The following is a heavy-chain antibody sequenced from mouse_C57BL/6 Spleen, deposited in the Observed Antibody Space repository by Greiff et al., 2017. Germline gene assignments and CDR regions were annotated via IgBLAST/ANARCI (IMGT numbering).Heavy chain of an antibody. Sequence: SGAELVRPGASVKMSCKASGYTFTSYNMHWVKQTPRQGLEWIGAIYPGNGDTSYNQKFKGKATLTVDKSSSTAYMQLSSLTSEYSAVYFCARDYGSSSYAMDYWGQGTSVTVSS. D-gene: IGHD1-1*01. J-gene: IGHJ4*01. CDR3: ARDYGSSSYAMDY. CDR2: IYPGNGDT. CDR1: GYTFTSYN. V-gene: IGHV1-12*01.